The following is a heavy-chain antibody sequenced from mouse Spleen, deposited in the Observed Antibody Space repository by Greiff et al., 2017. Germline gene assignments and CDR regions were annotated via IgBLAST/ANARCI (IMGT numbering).Heavy chain of an antibody. CDR1: GFNIKDYY. V-gene: IGHV14-2*01. CDR3: AVYYGNPGWFAY. D-gene: IGHD2-1*01. Sequence: VKLQESGAELVKPGASVKLSCTASGFNIKDYYMHWVKQRTEQGLEWIGRIDPEDGETKYAPKFQGKATITADTSSNTAYLQLSSLTSEDTAVYYCAVYYGNPGWFAYWGQGTLVTVSA. J-gene: IGHJ3*01. CDR2: IDPEDGET.